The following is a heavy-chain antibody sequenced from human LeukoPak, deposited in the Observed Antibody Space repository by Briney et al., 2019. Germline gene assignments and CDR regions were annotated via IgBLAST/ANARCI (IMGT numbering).Heavy chain of an antibody. Sequence: ASVKVFCKASGYTFTSYGINWVRQAPGQGLEWMGWISAHNGNTNCAQNLQGRVTTTTDTSTSTAYMELSSLRSEDTAVYYCARVDRYITMIVEDYWGQGTLVTVSS. V-gene: IGHV1-18*01. J-gene: IGHJ4*02. CDR1: GYTFTSYG. D-gene: IGHD3-22*01. CDR2: ISAHNGNT. CDR3: ARVDRYITMIVEDY.